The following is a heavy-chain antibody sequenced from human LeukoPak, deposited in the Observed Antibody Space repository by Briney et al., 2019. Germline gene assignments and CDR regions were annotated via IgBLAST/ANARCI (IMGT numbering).Heavy chain of an antibody. CDR3: AREMDGPYGSGSPLDY. CDR2: ISSSGSTT. J-gene: IGHJ4*02. Sequence: GGSLRLSCAASGFTFSEYYMSWIRQAPGKGLEWVLYISSSGSTTYYADSVKGRFTISRDNAKNSLYLQMNSLRAEDTAVYYCAREMDGPYGSGSPLDYWGQGTLVTVFS. V-gene: IGHV3-11*01. D-gene: IGHD3-10*01. CDR1: GFTFSEYY.